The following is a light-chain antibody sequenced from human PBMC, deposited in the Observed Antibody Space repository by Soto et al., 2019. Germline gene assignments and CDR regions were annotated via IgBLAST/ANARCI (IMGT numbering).Light chain of an antibody. CDR2: EVS. CDR1: SSDIGTYKY. Sequence: QSALTQPASVSGSPGQSITISCTGTSSDIGTYKYVSWFQHHPGKAPKLMIYEVSNRPSGVSNRFSGSKSGNTASLTISGLQAEDEAEYYCSSYTSSSTLHWVFGGGTKLTVL. J-gene: IGLJ3*02. V-gene: IGLV2-14*01. CDR3: SSYTSSSTLHWV.